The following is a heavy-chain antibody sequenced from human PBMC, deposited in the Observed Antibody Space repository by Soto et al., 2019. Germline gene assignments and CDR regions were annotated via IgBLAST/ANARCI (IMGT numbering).Heavy chain of an antibody. CDR2: IYHSGST. J-gene: IGHJ6*02. CDR1: GGSISSSNW. V-gene: IGHV4-4*02. D-gene: IGHD1-1*01. Sequence: SETLSLTCAVSGGSISSSNWWSWVRQPPGKGLEWIGEIYHSGSTNYNPSLKSRVTISVDKSKNQFSLKLRSVNAANTAVDYCARDVRLGRDYYDYGMDVWGQGTTVTVSS. CDR3: ARDVRLGRDYYDYGMDV.